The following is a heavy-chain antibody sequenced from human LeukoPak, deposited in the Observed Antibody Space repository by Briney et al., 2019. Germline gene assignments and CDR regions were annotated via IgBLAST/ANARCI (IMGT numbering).Heavy chain of an antibody. CDR3: ARVATILPDY. CDR1: GYTFTNYH. CDR2: ISTYNGNT. V-gene: IGHV1-18*01. J-gene: IGHJ4*02. D-gene: IGHD5-24*01. Sequence: ASVKVSCKASGYTFTNYHISWVRQAPGQGLEWMGWISTYNGNTNYAQNLQGRVTMTTDTSTSTAYMELRSLRSDDTAVYYCARVATILPDYWGQGTLVTVSS.